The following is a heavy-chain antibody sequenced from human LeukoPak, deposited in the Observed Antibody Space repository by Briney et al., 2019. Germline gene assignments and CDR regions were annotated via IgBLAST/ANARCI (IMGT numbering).Heavy chain of an antibody. D-gene: IGHD3-22*01. CDR1: GFTFSSYA. CDR3: AKDLGYDSSGYFPGIGWFDP. J-gene: IGHJ5*02. CDR2: ISGSGGST. V-gene: IGHV3-23*01. Sequence: PGGSLRLSCAASGFTFSSYAMSWVRQAPGKGLEWVSAISGSGGSTYYADSVKGRFTISRDNSKNTLYLQMNSLRAEDTAVYYCAKDLGYDSSGYFPGIGWFDPWGQGTLVTVSS.